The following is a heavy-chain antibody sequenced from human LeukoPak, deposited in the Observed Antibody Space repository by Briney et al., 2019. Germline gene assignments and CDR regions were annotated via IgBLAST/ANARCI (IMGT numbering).Heavy chain of an antibody. J-gene: IGHJ4*02. CDR2: IYTSGST. D-gene: IGHD3-22*01. V-gene: IGHV4-59*10. CDR1: GGSFSGYY. CDR3: ARMGYTYYYDSSGYHFDY. Sequence: SETLSLTCAVYGGSFSGYYWSWIRQPPGKGLEWIGHIYTSGSTNYNPSLKSRVTMSIDTSKNQFSLKLSSVIAADTAVYYCARMGYTYYYDSSGYHFDYWGQGTLVTVSS.